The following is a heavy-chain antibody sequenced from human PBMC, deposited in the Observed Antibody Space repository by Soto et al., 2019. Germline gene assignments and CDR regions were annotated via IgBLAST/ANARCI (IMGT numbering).Heavy chain of an antibody. V-gene: IGHV1-18*01. CDR1: GYTFTSYG. J-gene: IGHJ4*02. CDR2: ISAYNGNT. Sequence: ASVKVSCKASGYTFTSYGISWVRQAPGQGLEWMGWISAYNGNTNYVQKLQGRVTMTTDTSTSTAYMELRSLRSDDTAVYYCARVWNHGYYFDYWGQGTLVTVSS. CDR3: ARVWNHGYYFDY. D-gene: IGHD1-1*01.